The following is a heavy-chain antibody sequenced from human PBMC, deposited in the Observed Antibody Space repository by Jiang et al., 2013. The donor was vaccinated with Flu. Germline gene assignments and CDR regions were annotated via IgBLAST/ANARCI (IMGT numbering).Heavy chain of an antibody. CDR3: ARHNGPSAHQRSLPGHIWFDP. V-gene: IGHV5-10-1*01. CDR1: FPNYW. Sequence: FPNYWISWVRQMPGRPGVDGRIDPIDSYSTYNPSVQGHVNISVDTSISTAYLQWSSLKASDTAMYYCARHNGPSAHQRSLPGHIWFDPWDQGTLVTVSS. J-gene: IGHJ5*02. D-gene: IGHD1-1*01. CDR2: IDPIDSYS.